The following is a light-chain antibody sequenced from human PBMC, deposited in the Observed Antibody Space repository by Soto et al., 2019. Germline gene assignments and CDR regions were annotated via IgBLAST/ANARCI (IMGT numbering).Light chain of an antibody. CDR2: GAS. CDR1: QSVNNN. Sequence: EIVMTQSPATLSVSPGERATLSCRASQSVNNNLAWYQQKPGQAPRLLIYGASTRATGIPATFSGSGSGTEHPLTISSLRSEDFAVYCCQQYNDWPPGGTFGEGTKVEIK. CDR3: QQYNDWPPGGT. V-gene: IGKV3-15*01. J-gene: IGKJ1*01.